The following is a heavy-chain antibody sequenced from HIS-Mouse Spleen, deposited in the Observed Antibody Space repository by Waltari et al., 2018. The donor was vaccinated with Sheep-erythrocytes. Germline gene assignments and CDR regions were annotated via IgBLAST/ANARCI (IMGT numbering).Heavy chain of an antibody. J-gene: IGHJ3*02. CDR2: ISGRGGST. D-gene: IGHD1-26*01. Sequence: VQPGGSLRLSCAASGFTFSSYAMSWVRQAPGKGLEWVSAISGRGGSTYYADSVKGQVTISRDNSKNTLYLQMNSLRAEDTAVYYCALGTGVGSAFDIWGQGTMVTVSS. CDR3: ALGTGVGSAFDI. CDR1: GFTFSSYA. V-gene: IGHV3-23*01.